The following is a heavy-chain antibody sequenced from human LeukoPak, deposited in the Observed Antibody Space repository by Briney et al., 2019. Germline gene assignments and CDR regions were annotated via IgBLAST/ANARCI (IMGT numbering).Heavy chain of an antibody. J-gene: IGHJ4*02. CDR1: GFTFSSYG. Sequence: PGGSLRLSCAASGFTFSSYGMHWVRQAPGKGLEWVAFIRYDGSNKYYADSVKGRFTISRDNSKNTLYLQMNSLRAEDTAVYYCAKTHYDFWSGYYYWGQGTLVTVSS. V-gene: IGHV3-30*02. D-gene: IGHD3-3*01. CDR3: AKTHYDFWSGYYY. CDR2: IRYDGSNK.